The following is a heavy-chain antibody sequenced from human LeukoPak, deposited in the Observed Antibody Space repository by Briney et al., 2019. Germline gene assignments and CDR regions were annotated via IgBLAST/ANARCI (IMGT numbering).Heavy chain of an antibody. Sequence: PGGSLRLSCAASGFTFSNAWMSWVRQAPGKGLEWVGRIESKTDGGTTDYAAPVKGRFTISRDDSKNTLYLQMNSLKTEDTAVYDCTIGDAGLAPEYWGQGTLVTVSS. CDR1: GFTFSNAW. CDR2: IESKTDGGTT. D-gene: IGHD2-21*02. V-gene: IGHV3-15*04. CDR3: TIGDAGLAPEY. J-gene: IGHJ4*02.